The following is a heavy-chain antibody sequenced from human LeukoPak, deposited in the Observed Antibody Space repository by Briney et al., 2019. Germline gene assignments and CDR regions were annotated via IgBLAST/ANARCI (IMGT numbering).Heavy chain of an antibody. CDR2: IYYSGST. Sequence: SETLSLTCTVSGGSIGSSSYYWGWIRRPPGKGLEWIGSIYYSGSTYYNPSLKSRVTISVDTSKNQFSLKLSSVTAADTAVYYCARPLPPTYSSSWFRTTGWFDPWGQGTLVTVPS. V-gene: IGHV4-39*01. J-gene: IGHJ5*02. CDR1: GGSIGSSSYY. D-gene: IGHD6-13*01. CDR3: ARPLPPTYSSSWFRTTGWFDP.